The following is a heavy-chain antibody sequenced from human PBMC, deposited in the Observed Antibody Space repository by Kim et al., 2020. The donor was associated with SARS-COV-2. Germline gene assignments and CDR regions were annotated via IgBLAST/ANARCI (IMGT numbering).Heavy chain of an antibody. J-gene: IGHJ6*02. CDR3: ARDCGGASCNYYGMDV. V-gene: IGHV4-31*03. Sequence: SETLSLTCTVSGGSISSGGYFWSWIRQHPGKGLEWIGYIYYSGSTFYNPSLKSRVIISVDTSKNQFSLKLSSVTAADTAVYYCARDCGGASCNYYGMDVWGQGTTVTVSS. D-gene: IGHD2-15*01. CDR1: GGSISSGGYF. CDR2: IYYSGST.